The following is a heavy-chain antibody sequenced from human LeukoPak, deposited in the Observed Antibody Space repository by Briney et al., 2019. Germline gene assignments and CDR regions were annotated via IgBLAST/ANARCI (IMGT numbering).Heavy chain of an antibody. CDR1: GFTFSDYA. V-gene: IGHV3-23*01. CDR3: AKGRAGYCSGGSCYSASDY. D-gene: IGHD2-15*01. J-gene: IGHJ4*02. Sequence: GGSLRLSCAASGFTFSDYAMSWVRQAPGKGREWVSSIVGSGNGGYYSDSVKGRFTISRDNSKNTLYLQMNSLRGEDSALYYCAKGRAGYCSGGSCYSASDYWGQGTLVTVSS. CDR2: IVGSGNGG.